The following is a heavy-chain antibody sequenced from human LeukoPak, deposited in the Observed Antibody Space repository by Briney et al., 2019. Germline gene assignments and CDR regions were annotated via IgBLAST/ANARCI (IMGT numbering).Heavy chain of an antibody. CDR2: IYYSGGT. D-gene: IGHD2-2*01. Sequence: KPSETLSLTCTVSGGSISNYYWSWIRQPPGKGLEWIGYIYYSGGTNYNPSLKSRVTISLDTSKNQFSLKLSSVTAADTAVYYCARFCSSTSCYGFDPCGQGTLVTVSS. CDR3: ARFCSSTSCYGFDP. J-gene: IGHJ5*02. CDR1: GGSISNYY. V-gene: IGHV4-59*01.